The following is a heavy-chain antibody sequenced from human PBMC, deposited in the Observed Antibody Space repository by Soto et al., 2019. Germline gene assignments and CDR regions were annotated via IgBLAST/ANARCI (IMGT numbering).Heavy chain of an antibody. D-gene: IGHD2-2*01. CDR3: APVPDASSYYGLDV. CDR1: GFTFSSYW. J-gene: IGHJ6*02. V-gene: IGHV3-23*01. Sequence: GGSLRLSCAASGFTFSSYWMSWVRQAPGKGLEWVSGIVDTGGRTFYADFVKGRFTISRDNSKNTLYLQMDSLRAEDTAVYYCAPVPDASSYYGLDVWGQGTTVTVSS. CDR2: IVDTGGRT.